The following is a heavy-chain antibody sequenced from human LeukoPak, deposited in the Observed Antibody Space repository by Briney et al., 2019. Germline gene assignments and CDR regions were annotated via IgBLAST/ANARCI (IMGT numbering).Heavy chain of an antibody. CDR3: AKYRSRVTSPPSY. J-gene: IGHJ4*02. CDR1: GFTSSSYA. Sequence: PGGSLRLSXAASGFTSSSYAMSWVRQAPGKGLEWVSAISGSGGSTYYADSVKGRFTISRDNSKNTLYLQMNSLRAEDTAVYYCAKYRSRVTSPPSYWGQGTLVTVSS. CDR2: ISGSGGST. D-gene: IGHD4-17*01. V-gene: IGHV3-23*01.